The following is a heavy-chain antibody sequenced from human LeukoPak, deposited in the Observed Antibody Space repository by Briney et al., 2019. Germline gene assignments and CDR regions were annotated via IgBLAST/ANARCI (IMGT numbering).Heavy chain of an antibody. CDR3: ARDYYYDSSGYFANRYYYYMDV. V-gene: IGHV4-4*07. CDR2: IYTSGST. CDR1: GGSISSYY. J-gene: IGHJ6*03. Sequence: SETLPRTCTVSGGSISSYYWSWIRQPAGKGLEWIGRIYTSGSTNYNPSLKSRVTISVDTSKNQFSLKLSSVTAADTAVYYCARDYYYDSSGYFANRYYYYMDVWGKGTTVTISS. D-gene: IGHD3-22*01.